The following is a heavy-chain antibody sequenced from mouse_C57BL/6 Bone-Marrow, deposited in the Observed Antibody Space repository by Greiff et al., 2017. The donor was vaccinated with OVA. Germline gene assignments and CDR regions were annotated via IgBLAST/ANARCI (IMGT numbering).Heavy chain of an antibody. J-gene: IGHJ1*03. CDR3: ARDEGYFDV. V-gene: IGHV14-2*01. CDR1: GFNIKDYY. Sequence: EVQLQQSGAELVKPGASVKLSCTASGFNIKDYYMHWVKQRTEQGLEWIGRIDPEDGEPKYAPNFQGKATITADTSSTTAYLQRSSLTSEDTAVYYCARDEGYFDVWGTGTTVTVSS. CDR2: IDPEDGEP.